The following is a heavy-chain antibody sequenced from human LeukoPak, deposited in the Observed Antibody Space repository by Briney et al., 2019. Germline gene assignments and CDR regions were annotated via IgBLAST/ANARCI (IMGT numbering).Heavy chain of an antibody. J-gene: IGHJ4*02. CDR2: IWYDGSNK. V-gene: IGHV3-33*01. CDR1: EFTFTTYG. CDR3: AGEPGFSSGWYQRYLDY. Sequence: PGGSLRLSCAASEFTFTTYGMHWVRQAPGKGLEWVAVIWYDGSNKYYADSVKGRFTISRDNSKNTLYLQMNSLRAEDTAVYYCAGEPGFSSGWYQRYLDYWGQGTLVTVSS. D-gene: IGHD6-19*01.